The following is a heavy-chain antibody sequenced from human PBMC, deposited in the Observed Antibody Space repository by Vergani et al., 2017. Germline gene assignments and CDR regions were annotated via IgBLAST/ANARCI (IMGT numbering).Heavy chain of an antibody. J-gene: IGHJ4*02. CDR1: GGSLSSYY. CDR3: ARISAGITIFGVVTNARFDY. Sequence: QVQLQESGPGLVKPSETLSLTCTVSGGSLSSYYWSWIRQPPGKGLEWIGYIYYSGCTNYNPSLKSRVTISVDTSKNQFSLKLSSVTAADTAVYYCARISAGITIFGVVTNARFDYWGQGTLVTVSS. V-gene: IGHV4-59*01. CDR2: IYYSGCT. D-gene: IGHD3-3*01.